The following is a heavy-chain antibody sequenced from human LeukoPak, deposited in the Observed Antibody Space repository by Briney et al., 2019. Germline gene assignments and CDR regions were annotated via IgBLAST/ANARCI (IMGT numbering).Heavy chain of an antibody. CDR1: GFTFSGSA. V-gene: IGHV3-73*01. D-gene: IGHD2-2*02. Sequence: GGSLRLSCAASGFTFSGSAMHWVRQASGRGLEWVGRIRSKANSYATAYAASVNGRFTISRDGSKNTAYLQMNSLKTQDTAVYYCTRHLGVVVPDAISDMDVWGKGTTVTVSS. CDR3: TRHLGVVVPDAISDMDV. J-gene: IGHJ6*03. CDR2: IRSKANSYAT.